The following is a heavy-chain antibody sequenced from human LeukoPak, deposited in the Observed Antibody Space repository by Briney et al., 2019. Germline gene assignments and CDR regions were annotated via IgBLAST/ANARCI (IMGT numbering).Heavy chain of an antibody. CDR1: GYSFNTYW. CDR2: IYPGYSDT. J-gene: IGHJ4*02. Sequence: GASLQTSAKCAGYSFNTYWIGWVRPLPGEGLGGMGIIYPGYSDTRYSPSFEGQLTISADKSISTAYLQWSSLKASDTAMYYCATGGYCSGGSCYSFFDYSGQGTLVTVSS. CDR3: ATGGYCSGGSCYSFFDY. D-gene: IGHD2-15*01. V-gene: IGHV5-51*01.